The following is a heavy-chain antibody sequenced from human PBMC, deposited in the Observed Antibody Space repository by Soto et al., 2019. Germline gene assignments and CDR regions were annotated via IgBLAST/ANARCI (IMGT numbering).Heavy chain of an antibody. CDR2: ISSSGSTI. CDR3: ASGITGTHLTLDY. J-gene: IGHJ4*02. V-gene: IGHV3-48*03. Sequence: PVGSLRLSCAASGFTFSSYEMNWVRQAPGKGLEWVSYISSSGSTIYYADSVKGRFTISRDNAKNSLYLQMNSLRAEDTAVYYCASGITGTHLTLDYWGQGTLVTVSS. CDR1: GFTFSSYE. D-gene: IGHD1-20*01.